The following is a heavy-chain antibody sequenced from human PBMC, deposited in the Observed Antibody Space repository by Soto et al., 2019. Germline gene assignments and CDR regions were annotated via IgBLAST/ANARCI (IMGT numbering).Heavy chain of an antibody. CDR2: INHSGST. Sequence: ASETLSLTRAGNGGSFSGYYWSRIRPPPGKGLEWIGEINHSGSTNYNPSLKSRVTISVDTSKNQFSLKLSSVTAADTAVYYCARGGVVVVAATRFDYWGQGTLVTVSS. CDR1: GGSFSGYY. J-gene: IGHJ4*02. D-gene: IGHD2-15*01. V-gene: IGHV4-34*01. CDR3: ARGGVVVVAATRFDY.